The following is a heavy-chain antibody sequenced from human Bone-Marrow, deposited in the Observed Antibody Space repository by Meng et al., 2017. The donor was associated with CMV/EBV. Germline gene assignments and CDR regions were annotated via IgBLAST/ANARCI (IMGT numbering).Heavy chain of an antibody. V-gene: IGHV1-46*01. CDR1: GYTFTSYY. CDR2: INPSGGST. J-gene: IGHJ6*02. CDR3: ARDLGNSVIVVVPAARRMWDYYYGMNV. D-gene: IGHD2-2*01. Sequence: ASAKVSCKASGYTFTSYYMHWVRQAPGQGLEWMGIINPSGGSTSYAQKFQGRVTMTRDTSTSTVYMELSSLRSEDTAVYYCARDLGNSVIVVVPAARRMWDYYYGMNVWGQGTTVTVSS.